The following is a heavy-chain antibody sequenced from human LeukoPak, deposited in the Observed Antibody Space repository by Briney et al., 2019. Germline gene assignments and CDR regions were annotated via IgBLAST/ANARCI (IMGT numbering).Heavy chain of an antibody. CDR1: GFTLSSYG. D-gene: IGHD3-22*01. J-gene: IGHJ3*02. Sequence: GRSLRLSCAASGFTLSSYGMHWVRQAPGKGLEWVAVISYDGSNKYYADSVKGRFTISRDNSKNTLYLQMNSLRAEDTAVYYCAKSSSGYRVDAFDIWGQGTMVTVSS. CDR3: AKSSSGYRVDAFDI. V-gene: IGHV3-30*18. CDR2: ISYDGSNK.